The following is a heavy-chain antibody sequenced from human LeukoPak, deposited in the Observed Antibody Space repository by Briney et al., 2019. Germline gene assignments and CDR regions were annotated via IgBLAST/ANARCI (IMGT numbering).Heavy chain of an antibody. V-gene: IGHV1-69*13. J-gene: IGHJ6*03. D-gene: IGHD2-15*01. CDR2: IIPIFGTA. CDR3: AREVDYYYYMDV. CDR1: GYTFTSYG. Sequence: GASVEVSCKASGYTFTSYGISWVRQAPGQGLEWMGGIIPIFGTANYAQKFQGRVTITADESTSTAYMELSSLRSEDTAVYYCAREVDYYYYMDVWGKGTTVTVSS.